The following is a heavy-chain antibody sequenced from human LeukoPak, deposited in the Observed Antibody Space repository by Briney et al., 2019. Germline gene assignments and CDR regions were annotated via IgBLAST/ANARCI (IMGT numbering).Heavy chain of an antibody. Sequence: SETLSLTCAVSGGAISSGSNYWSWIRQPAGEGLEWIGRIYTSGSTNYNPSLKSRVTISVDTSKNQFSLKLSSVTAADTAVYYCARGCSGGSCYSRLDNWGQGTPVTVSS. V-gene: IGHV4-61*02. J-gene: IGHJ4*02. CDR3: ARGCSGGSCYSRLDN. CDR2: IYTSGST. CDR1: GGAISSGSNY. D-gene: IGHD2-15*01.